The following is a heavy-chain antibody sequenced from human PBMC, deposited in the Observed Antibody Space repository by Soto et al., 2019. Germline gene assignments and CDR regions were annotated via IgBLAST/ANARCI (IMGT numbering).Heavy chain of an antibody. CDR3: ANVSRKGSAIDFDY. CDR1: GYTFSNYD. Sequence: QVQLVQSGAELKKPGASVKVSCKASGYTFSNYDMNWVRQATGQGPEWIGWVNPNNGDTGYAQKFQGRVTLTTDITTTTSYMELTILRSEATAIYCGANVSRKGSAIDFDYWGQGTLITVSS. V-gene: IGHV1-8*01. J-gene: IGHJ4*02. CDR2: VNPNNGDT. D-gene: IGHD3-10*01.